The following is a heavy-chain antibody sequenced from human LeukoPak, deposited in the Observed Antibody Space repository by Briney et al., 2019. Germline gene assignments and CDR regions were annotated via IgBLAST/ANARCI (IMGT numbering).Heavy chain of an antibody. J-gene: IGHJ4*02. CDR3: AINGPAAPYYDFWSGSSDCYY. Sequence: ASVKVSCKASGYTFTSYDINWVRQATGQGLEWMGWMNPNSGNTGYAQKFQGRVTITRNTSISTAYMELSSLRSDDTAVYYCAINGPAAPYYDFWSGSSDCYYWGQGTQVTVSS. D-gene: IGHD3-3*01. CDR2: MNPNSGNT. V-gene: IGHV1-8*03. CDR1: GYTFTSYD.